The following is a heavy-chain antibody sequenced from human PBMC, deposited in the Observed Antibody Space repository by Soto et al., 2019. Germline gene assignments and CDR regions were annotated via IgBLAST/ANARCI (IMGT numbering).Heavy chain of an antibody. J-gene: IGHJ4*02. CDR2: MYNTGST. Sequence: LSETLSLTCTVSGGSISGYYWSWIRQPPGKGLEWIGYMYNTGSTVYNPSLKSRVTISVDTSKNQFSLKLSSVTAADTAVYYCARLVIGVQIVGATSVFDYWGQGTLVTVSS. CDR3: ARLVIGVQIVGATSVFDY. CDR1: GGSISGYY. V-gene: IGHV4-59*01. D-gene: IGHD1-26*01.